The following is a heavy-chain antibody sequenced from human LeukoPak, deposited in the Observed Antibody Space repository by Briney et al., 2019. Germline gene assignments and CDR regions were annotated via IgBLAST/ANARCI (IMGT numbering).Heavy chain of an antibody. D-gene: IGHD3-22*01. CDR1: GGASSGYY. V-gene: IGHV4-34*01. J-gene: IGHJ3*02. CDR3: ARGLYYYDSSGYYCDAFDI. Sequence: PSQTLSLTCAVYGGASSGYYWSWIRQPPGKGLEWIGEINHSGSTNYHPSLKSRVTISVDTSKNQFSLKLSSVTAADTAVYYCARGLYYYDSSGYYCDAFDIWGQGAMVTVSS. CDR2: INHSGST.